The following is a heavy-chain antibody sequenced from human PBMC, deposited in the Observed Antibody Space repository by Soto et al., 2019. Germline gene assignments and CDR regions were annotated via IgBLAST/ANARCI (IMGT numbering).Heavy chain of an antibody. Sequence: PSETLSLTCTVSGGSISSGGYYWSWIRQHPGKGLEWIGYIYYSGSTYYNPSLKSRVTISVDTSKNQFSLKLSSVTAADTAVYYCASGGDYYYYGMDVWGQGTTVTGSS. CDR1: GGSISSGGYY. CDR3: ASGGDYYYYGMDV. D-gene: IGHD2-15*01. CDR2: IYYSGST. V-gene: IGHV4-31*03. J-gene: IGHJ6*02.